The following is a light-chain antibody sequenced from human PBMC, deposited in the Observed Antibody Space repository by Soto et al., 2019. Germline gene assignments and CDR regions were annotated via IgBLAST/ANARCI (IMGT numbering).Light chain of an antibody. Sequence: QLVLTQSPSASASLGASVKLTCTLSSGHSSYALAWHQQQPEKGPRYLMKLDSDGSHTKGYAIPDRISGSSSGAERYLTISSLQSEDEADYYCQTWGTGIHVVFGGGTKLTVL. CDR1: SGHSSYA. CDR2: LDSDGSH. CDR3: QTWGTGIHVV. J-gene: IGLJ2*01. V-gene: IGLV4-69*01.